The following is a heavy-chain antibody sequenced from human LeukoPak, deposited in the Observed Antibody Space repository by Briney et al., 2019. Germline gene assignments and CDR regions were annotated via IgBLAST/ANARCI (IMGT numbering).Heavy chain of an antibody. J-gene: IGHJ4*02. D-gene: IGHD6-13*01. CDR1: GFTFSSYT. V-gene: IGHV3-21*01. Sequence: GGSLRLSCAASGFTFSSYTMNWVRQAPGKGLEWVSAISSSSSYIYYADSVKGRFTISRDNARNSLYLQMNSLRAEDTAMYYCAREGAAAAPYWGQGTLVTVSS. CDR2: ISSSSSYI. CDR3: AREGAAAAPY.